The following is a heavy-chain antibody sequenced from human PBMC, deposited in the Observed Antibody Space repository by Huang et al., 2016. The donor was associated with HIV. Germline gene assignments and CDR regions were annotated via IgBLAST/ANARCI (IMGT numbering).Heavy chain of an antibody. CDR3: ARRLGNYFFDY. CDR1: GGSISTGSYS. Sequence: QVQLQESGPGLVKPSETLSLNCTVSGGSISTGSYSWGWIRQTPGKGLEWIASIYYSGSTNYNPSLKSRVTISVDTSPNQFSVKLSSVTAADTAIYYCARRLGNYFFDYWGQGTLVTVSS. V-gene: IGHV4-39*01. CDR2: IYYSGST. J-gene: IGHJ4*02. D-gene: IGHD7-27*01.